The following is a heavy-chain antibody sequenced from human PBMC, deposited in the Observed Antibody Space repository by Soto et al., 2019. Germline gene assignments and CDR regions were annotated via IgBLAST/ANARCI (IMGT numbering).Heavy chain of an antibody. CDR2: VHYSGST. V-gene: IGHV4-59*01. D-gene: IGHD4-17*01. CDR1: GDSIRNYY. Sequence: SETLSLTCTVSGDSIRNYYWTWIRQSPGKGLEWIGYVHYSGSTNYNASLKSRVTISVDTSRNQFSLNLSSVTAADTAVYYCARKRPTMTTGYMDVWGKGTTVTVS. J-gene: IGHJ6*03. CDR3: ARKRPTMTTGYMDV.